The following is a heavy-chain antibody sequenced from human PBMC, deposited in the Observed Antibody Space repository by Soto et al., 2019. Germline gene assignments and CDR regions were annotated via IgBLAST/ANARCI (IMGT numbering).Heavy chain of an antibody. Sequence: GASVKVSCKASEYTFSTYSLHWVRQAPGQGLEWMGIINPTTTSTSDAQKFQGRVTMTRDTSTSTVYLELSSLRSEDTAVYYCARYHNSSSCHLRRLAMWGQGTMVTVSS. CDR2: INPTTTST. CDR1: EYTFSTYS. D-gene: IGHD6-13*01. J-gene: IGHJ3*02. V-gene: IGHV1-46*03. CDR3: ARYHNSSSCHLRRLAM.